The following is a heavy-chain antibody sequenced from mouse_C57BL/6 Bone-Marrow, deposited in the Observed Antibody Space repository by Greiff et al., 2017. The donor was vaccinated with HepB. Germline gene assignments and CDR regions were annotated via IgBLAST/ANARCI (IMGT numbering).Heavy chain of an antibody. CDR1: GYAFTNYL. J-gene: IGHJ2*01. D-gene: IGHD2-2*01. CDR3: ARLEVTFDY. CDR2: INPGSGGT. Sequence: QVQLQQSGAELVRPGTSVKVSCKASGYAFTNYLIEWVKQRPGQGLEWIGVINPGSGGTNYNEKFKGKATLTADKSSSTAYMQLSSLTSEDSAVYFCARLEVTFDYWGQGTTLTVSS. V-gene: IGHV1-54*01.